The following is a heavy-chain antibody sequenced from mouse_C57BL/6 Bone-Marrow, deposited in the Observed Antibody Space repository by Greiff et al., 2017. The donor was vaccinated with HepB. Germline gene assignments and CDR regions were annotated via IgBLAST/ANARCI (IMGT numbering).Heavy chain of an antibody. CDR3: AREGAYAMDY. CDR1: GYTFTSYG. J-gene: IGHJ4*01. Sequence: QVQLQQSGAELARPGASVKLSCKASGYTFTSYGISWVKQRTGQGLEWIGEIYPRSGNTYYNEKFKGKATLTADKSSSTAYMELRSLTSEDSAVYFWAREGAYAMDYWGQGTSVTVSS. V-gene: IGHV1-81*01. CDR2: IYPRSGNT. D-gene: IGHD3-1*01.